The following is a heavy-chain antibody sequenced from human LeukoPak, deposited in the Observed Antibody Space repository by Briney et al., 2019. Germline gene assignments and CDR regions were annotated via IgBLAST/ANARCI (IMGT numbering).Heavy chain of an antibody. Sequence: SETLSLTCTVSGDSISSSNYYWGWVRQPPGKGLEWIGSIYYSGNTYYNPSLKSRVTISVDTSKSQFSLKLSSVTAADTAVYYCARGSGYYGSGSNPLDYWGQGTLVTVSS. CDR1: GDSISSSNYY. D-gene: IGHD3-10*01. V-gene: IGHV4-39*07. CDR2: IYYSGNT. J-gene: IGHJ4*02. CDR3: ARGSGYYGSGSNPLDY.